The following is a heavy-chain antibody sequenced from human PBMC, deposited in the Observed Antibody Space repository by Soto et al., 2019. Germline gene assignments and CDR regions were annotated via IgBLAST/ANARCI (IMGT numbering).Heavy chain of an antibody. D-gene: IGHD3-22*01. Sequence: GGSLRLSCAASGFTFSSYAMSCVRQPPGKGLEWVSAISGSGGSTYYADSVKGRFTISRDNSKNTLYLQMNSLRAEDTAVYYCAKLVVERTYYYDSSGPNAYTRDYWGQGTLVTVSS. J-gene: IGHJ4*02. V-gene: IGHV3-23*01. CDR1: GFTFSSYA. CDR3: AKLVVERTYYYDSSGPNAYTRDY. CDR2: ISGSGGST.